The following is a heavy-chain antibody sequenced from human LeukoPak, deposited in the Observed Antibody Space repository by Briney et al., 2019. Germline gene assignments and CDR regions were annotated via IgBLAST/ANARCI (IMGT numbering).Heavy chain of an antibody. CDR3: ARLDRDFMDV. J-gene: IGHJ6*03. V-gene: IGHV3-48*03. Sequence: PGGSLRLSCAASGFTFSNYAMYWVRQAPGKGLEWVSEISTRGSSRYYADSVKGRFTVSRDNANNSLYLQMNNLRADDTAVYYCARLDRDFMDVWGTGTTVTISS. CDR1: GFTFSNYA. D-gene: IGHD3-22*01. CDR2: ISTRGSSR.